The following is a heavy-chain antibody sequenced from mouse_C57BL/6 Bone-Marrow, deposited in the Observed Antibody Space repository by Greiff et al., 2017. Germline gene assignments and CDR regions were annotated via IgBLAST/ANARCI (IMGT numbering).Heavy chain of an antibody. CDR1: GYTFTSYW. CDR2: IDPSDSYT. CDR3: ARERLQYYFDY. V-gene: IGHV1-59*01. Sequence: VQLQQPGAELVRPGTSVKLSCKASGYTFTSYWMHWVKQSPGQGLEWIGVIDPSDSYTTYNQKFKGKATLTVDTSSSTAYMQLNSLTSEDSAVYYCARERLQYYFDYWGQGTTLTVSS. D-gene: IGHD2-2*01. J-gene: IGHJ2*01.